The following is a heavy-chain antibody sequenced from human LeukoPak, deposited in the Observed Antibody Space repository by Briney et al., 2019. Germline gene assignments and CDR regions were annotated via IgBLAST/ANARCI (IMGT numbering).Heavy chain of an antibody. V-gene: IGHV3-11*06. J-gene: IGHJ4*02. Sequence: GGSLRLSCAASGFIFSDYYTSWIRQAPGKGLEWISYISTTSGFTKYADSVKGRFIISRDNAKNTLYLQMNSLGVDDTAVYYCARDISRSPRDYWGQGTLVTVSS. CDR3: ARDISRSPRDY. D-gene: IGHD3-9*01. CDR2: ISTTSGFT. CDR1: GFIFSDYY.